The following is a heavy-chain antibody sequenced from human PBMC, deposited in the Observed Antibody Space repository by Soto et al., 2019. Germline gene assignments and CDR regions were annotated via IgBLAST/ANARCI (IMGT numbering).Heavy chain of an antibody. CDR1: GYTFSDYW. D-gene: IGHD6-19*01. CDR2: IYAGDSDT. J-gene: IGHJ4*02. V-gene: IGHV5-51*01. CDR3: ARQRPLDSSAWYN. Sequence: EVQLVQSGAEVKKPGESLKISCQGSGYTFSDYWIGWVRQLPGKGLEWVGTIYAGDSDTRYGPSFEGQVTMSVDKSISTAYLHWSSLKASDSAIYYCARQRPLDSSAWYNWGQGTLVTVSS.